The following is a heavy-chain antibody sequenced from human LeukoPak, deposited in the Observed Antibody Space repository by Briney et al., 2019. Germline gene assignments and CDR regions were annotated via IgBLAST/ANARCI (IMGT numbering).Heavy chain of an antibody. V-gene: IGHV3-66*01. CDR2: IYSGGST. J-gene: IGHJ4*02. CDR3: ARVDYADYAPNFDY. D-gene: IGHD4-17*01. CDR1: GFTVSSNY. Sequence: PGGSLRLSCAASGFTVSSNYMSWVRQAPGKGLEWVSVIYSGGSTYYADSVKGRFTISRDNSKNTLYLQMNSLRAEDTAVYYCARVDYADYAPNFDYWGQGTLVTVSS.